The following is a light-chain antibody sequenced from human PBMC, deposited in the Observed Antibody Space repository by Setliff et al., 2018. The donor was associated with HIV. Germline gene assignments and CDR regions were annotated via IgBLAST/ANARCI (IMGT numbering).Light chain of an antibody. V-gene: IGLV2-14*01. Sequence: SALTQPASVSGSPGQSITISCTGTSSDVGGYKYVYWYQQHPGKAPKLMIYEVNNRPSGISIRFSGSKSGNTASLTISGLQAEDEADYYCSSYTSRNTLVFGTGTKVTVL. CDR2: EVN. J-gene: IGLJ1*01. CDR3: SSYTSRNTLV. CDR1: SSDVGGYKY.